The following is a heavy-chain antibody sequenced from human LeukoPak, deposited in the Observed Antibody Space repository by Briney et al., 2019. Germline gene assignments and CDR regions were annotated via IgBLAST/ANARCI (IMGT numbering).Heavy chain of an antibody. CDR2: IYSGGST. J-gene: IGHJ4*02. D-gene: IGHD5-18*01. CDR1: GFTVSSNY. Sequence: GGSLRLSCAASGFTVSSNYMSWVRQAPGRGLEWVSVIYSGGSTYYADSVKGRFTISRDNSKNTLYLQMNSLRAEDTAVYYCARDGDSDTATGTGGDYWGQGTLVTVSS. V-gene: IGHV3-66*01. CDR3: ARDGDSDTATGTGGDY.